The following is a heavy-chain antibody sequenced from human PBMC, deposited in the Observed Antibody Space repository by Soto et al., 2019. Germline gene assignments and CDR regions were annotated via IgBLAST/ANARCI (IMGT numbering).Heavy chain of an antibody. V-gene: IGHV5-10-1*01. Sequence: PGESLKISCKGSGYSFTSYWISWVRQMPGKGLEWMGRIDPSDSYTNYSPSFQGHVTISADKSISTAYPQWSSLKASDTAMYYCARQLVSYGDPADYWGQGTLVTVSS. J-gene: IGHJ4*02. CDR3: ARQLVSYGDPADY. CDR1: GYSFTSYW. D-gene: IGHD4-17*01. CDR2: IDPSDSYT.